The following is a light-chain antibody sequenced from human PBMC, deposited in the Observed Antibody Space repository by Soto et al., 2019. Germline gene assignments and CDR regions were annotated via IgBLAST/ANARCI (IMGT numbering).Light chain of an antibody. CDR1: ERISRS. CDR3: QQRRSWPPTIT. J-gene: IGKJ5*01. Sequence: EIVLTQSPATLSLSPGERATLSCSANERISRSLAWYQQRPGQAPRLLIYDASYRATDIPPRFSGSGSGTDFTLTISSLEPEDFAVYYCQQRRSWPPTITFGQGTRLEIK. V-gene: IGKV3-11*01. CDR2: DAS.